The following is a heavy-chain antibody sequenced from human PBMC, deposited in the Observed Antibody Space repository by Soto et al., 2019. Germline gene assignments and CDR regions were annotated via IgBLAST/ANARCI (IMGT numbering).Heavy chain of an antibody. Sequence: QVQLVQSGAEEKKPGASVKVSCKASGYTFTSYAMHWVRQAPGQRLEWMGWINAGNGTQKFQGRVTITRDTSASTAYMELSSLRSEDTAVYYWARDPSYYGMDVWGQGTTVTVSS. CDR3: ARDPSYYGMDV. J-gene: IGHJ6*02. CDR1: GYTFTSYA. CDR2: INAGNGT. V-gene: IGHV1-3*05.